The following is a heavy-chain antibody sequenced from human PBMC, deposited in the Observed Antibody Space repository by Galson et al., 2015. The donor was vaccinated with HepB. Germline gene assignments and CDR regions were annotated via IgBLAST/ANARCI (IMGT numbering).Heavy chain of an antibody. J-gene: IGHJ4*02. V-gene: IGHV1-8*01. CDR2: MNPNSGNT. CDR1: GYTFTSYD. D-gene: IGHD1-14*01. CDR3: ARDHSSH. Sequence: SVKVSCKASGYTFTSYDINWARQAAGQGLEWMGWMNPNSGNTGYAQKFQGRVTMTRNTSISTAYMEPSSLRSEDTAVYYCARDHSSHWGQGTLVTVSS.